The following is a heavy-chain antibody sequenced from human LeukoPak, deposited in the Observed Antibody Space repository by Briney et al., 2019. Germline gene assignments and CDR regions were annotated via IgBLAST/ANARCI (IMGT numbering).Heavy chain of an antibody. CDR3: ARDHYDFWSGYLYYYYYYGMDV. Sequence: ASVKVSCKASGYTFTSYGISWVRQAPGQGLEWMGWISAYNGNTNYAQKLQGRVTVTTDTSTSTAYMELRSLRSDDTAVYYCARDHYDFWSGYLYYYYYYGMDVWGQGTTVTVSS. J-gene: IGHJ6*02. D-gene: IGHD3-3*01. CDR2: ISAYNGNT. V-gene: IGHV1-18*01. CDR1: GYTFTSYG.